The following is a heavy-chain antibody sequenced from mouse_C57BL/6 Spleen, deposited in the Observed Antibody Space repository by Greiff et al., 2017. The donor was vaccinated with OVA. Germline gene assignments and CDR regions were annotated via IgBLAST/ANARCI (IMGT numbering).Heavy chain of an antibody. D-gene: IGHD1-1*01. Sequence: QVQLQQSGAELVKPGASVPISCKASGYAFSSYWLNWVKQRPGKGLEWIGQSYPGDGDTNYNGKFKGKATLTADKSSSTAYMQLSSLTSEDSAVYFCALHLLLPPYFDYWGQGTTLTVSS. CDR1: GYAFSSYW. J-gene: IGHJ2*01. CDR3: ALHLLLPPYFDY. V-gene: IGHV1-80*01. CDR2: SYPGDGDT.